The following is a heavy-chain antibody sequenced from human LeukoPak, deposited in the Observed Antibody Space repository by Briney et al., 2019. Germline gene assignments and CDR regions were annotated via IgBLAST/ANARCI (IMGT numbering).Heavy chain of an antibody. V-gene: IGHV3-48*03. CDR1: GFTFGSYE. J-gene: IGHJ3*02. D-gene: IGHD6-19*01. CDR2: ISSSGSTI. Sequence: GGSLRLSCAASGFTFGSYEMNWVRQAPGKGLEWVSYISSSGSTIYYADSVKGRFTISRDNAKNSLYLQMNSLRAEDTAVYYCARDRSGSGWSHDAFDIWGQGTMVTVSS. CDR3: ARDRSGSGWSHDAFDI.